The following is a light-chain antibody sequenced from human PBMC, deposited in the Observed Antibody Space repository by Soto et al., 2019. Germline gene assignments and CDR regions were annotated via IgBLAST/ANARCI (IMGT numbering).Light chain of an antibody. Sequence: DIQMTQSPSSLSASLGDRVTITCRASQSISSYLNWYQQKPGKAPKLLILVASTLPSGVPSRFSGSGSGTDFTLTISSLQPEDFATYYCQQSYTTPSFGQGTRLEIK. CDR3: QQSYTTPS. CDR2: VAS. V-gene: IGKV1-39*01. CDR1: QSISSY. J-gene: IGKJ5*01.